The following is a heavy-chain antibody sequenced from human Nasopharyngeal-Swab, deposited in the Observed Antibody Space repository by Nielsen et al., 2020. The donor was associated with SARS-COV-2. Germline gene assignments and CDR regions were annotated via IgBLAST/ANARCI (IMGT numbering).Heavy chain of an antibody. D-gene: IGHD6-19*01. CDR2: MKPSGRT. CDR1: GGSASDYH. V-gene: IGHV4-34*01. CDR3: AGHPVDFDY. J-gene: IGHJ4*02. Sequence: SETLSLTCAVYGGSASDYHWSWIRQPPGKGLEWIGEMKPSGRTNYSPSLKSRVAISIDASKNQFFLNLTSVTAADTAVYYCAGHPVDFDYWGQGTLVTVSS.